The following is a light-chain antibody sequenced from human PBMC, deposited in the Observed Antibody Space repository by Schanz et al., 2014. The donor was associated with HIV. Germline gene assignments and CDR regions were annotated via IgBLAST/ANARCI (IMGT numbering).Light chain of an antibody. CDR2: EVT. J-gene: IGLJ3*02. CDR1: SSDVGDYNY. V-gene: IGLV2-8*01. CDR3: SSYTFSSTLV. Sequence: QSALTQPPSASGSPGQSVTISCTGTSSDVGDYNYVSWYQQHPGKAPKLMIYEVTKRPSGVPDRFSGSKSGNTASLTVSGLQAEDEADYYCSSYTFSSTLVFGGGTKLTVL.